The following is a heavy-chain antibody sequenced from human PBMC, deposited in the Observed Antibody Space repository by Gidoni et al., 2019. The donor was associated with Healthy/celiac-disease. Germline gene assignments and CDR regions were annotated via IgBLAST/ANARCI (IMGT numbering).Heavy chain of an antibody. J-gene: IGHJ5*02. D-gene: IGHD2-21*01. V-gene: IGHV3-73*02. CDR3: TRQILGYCGGDCYP. CDR1: GFTFSGSA. CDR2: IRSKANSYAT. Sequence: EVQLVESGGGLVQPGGSLKLSCAASGFTFSGSAMHWVRQASGKGLEWVGRIRSKANSYATAYAASVKGRFTISRDDSKNTAYLQMNSLKTEDTAVYYCTRQILGYCGGDCYPWGQGTLVTVSS.